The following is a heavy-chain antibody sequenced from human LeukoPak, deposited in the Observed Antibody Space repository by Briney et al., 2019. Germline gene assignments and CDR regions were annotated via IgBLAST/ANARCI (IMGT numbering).Heavy chain of an antibody. Sequence: SETLSLTCTVSGGSISSSSYYWGWIRQPPGKGLEWIGCIQNSGSTEYNPSLESRVTISVDRSRNQFSLKLTSVTAADTAVYFCARGYGYNSEYWGQGTLVTVSP. CDR2: IQNSGST. D-gene: IGHD5-24*01. V-gene: IGHV4-61*05. J-gene: IGHJ4*02. CDR1: GGSISSSSYY. CDR3: ARGYGYNSEY.